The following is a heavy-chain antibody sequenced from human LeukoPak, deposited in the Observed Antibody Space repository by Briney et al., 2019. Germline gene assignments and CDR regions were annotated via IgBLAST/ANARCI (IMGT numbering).Heavy chain of an antibody. D-gene: IGHD6-13*01. CDR3: AREGIAAAGSIWGYYYYMDV. CDR1: GFTVSSNY. V-gene: IGHV3-53*01. J-gene: IGHJ6*03. CDR2: IYSGGST. Sequence: GGSLRLSCAASGFTVSSNYMSWVRQAPGKGLEWVSVIYSGGSTYYADSVKGRFTISRDNSKNTLYLQMNSLRAEDTAVYYCAREGIAAAGSIWGYYYYMDVWGKGTTVTVSS.